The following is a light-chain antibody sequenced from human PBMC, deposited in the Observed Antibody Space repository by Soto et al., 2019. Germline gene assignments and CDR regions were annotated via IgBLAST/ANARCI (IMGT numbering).Light chain of an antibody. CDR3: AAWDDSRSGLVV. Sequence: QSVLTQPPSTSGTPGQRVTMSCSGSNSNIGSNTVYWYQQLPGTAPKLLIHSDNQRPSGVPDRFSASKSGTSASLAISGRQSEDEAEHYCAAWDDSRSGLVVFGGGTKLTVL. CDR1: NSNIGSNT. V-gene: IGLV1-44*01. J-gene: IGLJ2*01. CDR2: SDN.